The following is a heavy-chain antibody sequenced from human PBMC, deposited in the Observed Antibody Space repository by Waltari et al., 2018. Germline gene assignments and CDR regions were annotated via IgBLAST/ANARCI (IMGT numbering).Heavy chain of an antibody. J-gene: IGHJ4*02. CDR1: GFTLSTSW. CDR3: AKDTGGSLDY. CDR2: IKQDGREK. D-gene: IGHD3-10*01. Sequence: EVQLVESGGGLVQPGGSLKLSCAASGFTLSTSWMAWVRQAPGKGLEWVANIKQDGREKNYVESVKGRFTISRDNAKNSLYLQMNSLRVEDTAIYYCAKDTGGSLDYWGQGTLVTVSS. V-gene: IGHV3-7*01.